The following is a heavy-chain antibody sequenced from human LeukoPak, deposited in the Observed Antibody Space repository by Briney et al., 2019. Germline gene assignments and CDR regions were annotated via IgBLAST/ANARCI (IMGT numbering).Heavy chain of an antibody. CDR2: IYYSGST. CDR3: ARGGYSSRADY. V-gene: IGHV4-59*01. D-gene: IGHD6-13*01. CDR1: GGSISSYY. J-gene: IGHJ4*02. Sequence: SETLSLTCTVSGGSISSYYWSWIRQPPGKGLEWIGYIYYSGSTNYNPSLKSRVTISVDTSKNQFSLKLSSVTAADTAVYYCARGGYSSRADYWGQGTLVTVSS.